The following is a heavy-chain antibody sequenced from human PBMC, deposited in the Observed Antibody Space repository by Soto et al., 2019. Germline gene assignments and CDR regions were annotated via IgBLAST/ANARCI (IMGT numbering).Heavy chain of an antibody. CDR2: INPSGGST. CDR1: GYTFTSYA. D-gene: IGHD2-15*01. V-gene: IGHV1-46*03. CDR3: ARVYCSGGSCYSIDY. Sequence: ASVKVSCKASGYTFTSYAMHWVRQAPGQRLEWMGLINPSGGSTSYAQKFQGRVTMTRDTSTSTVYMELSSLRSEDTAVYYCARVYCSGGSCYSIDYWGQGTLVTVSS. J-gene: IGHJ4*02.